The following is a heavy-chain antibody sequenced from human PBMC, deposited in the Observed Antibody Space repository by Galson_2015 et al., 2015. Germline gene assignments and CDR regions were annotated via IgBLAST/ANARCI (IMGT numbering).Heavy chain of an antibody. D-gene: IGHD2/OR15-2a*01. Sequence: SLRLSCAASGFTFSDHAMTWVRQAPGKGLEWVSGIAGSGDSTYSAASVKGRFTISRDNSENTLYLQMSSLRAEDTAVYYCAKANSCRLFGFVFWGQGTLVTFSS. V-gene: IGHV3-23*01. CDR2: IAGSGDST. CDR1: GFTFSDHA. CDR3: AKANSCRLFGFVF. J-gene: IGHJ4*02.